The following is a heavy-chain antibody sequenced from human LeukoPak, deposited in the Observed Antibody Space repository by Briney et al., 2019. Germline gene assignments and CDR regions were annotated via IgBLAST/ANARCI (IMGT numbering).Heavy chain of an antibody. V-gene: IGHV4-59*01. CDR2: IYYSGST. Sequence: PSETLSLTCTVSGGSISSYYWSWIRQPPGKGLEWIGYIYYSGSTNYNPSLKSRVTISVDTSKNQFSLKLSSVTAADTAVYYCARALPGYYYDSSGSKTGWFDPWGQGTLVTVSS. CDR3: ARALPGYYYDSSGSKTGWFDP. D-gene: IGHD3-22*01. CDR1: GGSISSYY. J-gene: IGHJ5*02.